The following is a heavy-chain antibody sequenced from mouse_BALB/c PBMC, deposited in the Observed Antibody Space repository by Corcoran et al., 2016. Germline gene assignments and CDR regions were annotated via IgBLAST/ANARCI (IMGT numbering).Heavy chain of an antibody. Sequence: QIQMVQSGPELKKPGETVKISCKASGYTFTNYGMNWVKQAPGKGLKWMGWINTYTGEPTYADDFKGRFAFSLETSASTAYLQINNLKNEDMATYFCARGTTSFDYWGQGTTLTVSS. D-gene: IGHD1-1*01. CDR2: INTYTGEP. CDR3: ARGTTSFDY. CDR1: GYTFTNYG. V-gene: IGHV9-1*02. J-gene: IGHJ2*01.